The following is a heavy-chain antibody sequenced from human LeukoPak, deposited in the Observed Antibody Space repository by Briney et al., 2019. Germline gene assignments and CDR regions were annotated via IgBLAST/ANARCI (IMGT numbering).Heavy chain of an antibody. D-gene: IGHD2-2*03. Sequence: GFLRLSCAASGFTFSSYAMHWVRQAPGKGLEWVAVISDDGSNKYYADSVKGRFTISRDNPKNTLYLQMNSLRPEDTAVYYCARVDDLDAFDIWGQGTMVTVSS. V-gene: IGHV3-30*04. CDR1: GFTFSSYA. CDR2: ISDDGSNK. CDR3: ARVDDLDAFDI. J-gene: IGHJ3*02.